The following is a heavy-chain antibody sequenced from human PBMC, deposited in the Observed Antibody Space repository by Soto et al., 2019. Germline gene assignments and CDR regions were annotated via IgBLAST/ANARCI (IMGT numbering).Heavy chain of an antibody. J-gene: IGHJ6*02. CDR1: GLNFKNYG. Sequence: RHSYAVVGLNFKNYGRRRVSKNPGKGLEWVATISNDGSDKYYADSVKGRLTISRDNSKNTVYLQMNSLRAEETAVYYCAKDQGIAASHGTDWGHGTTVTVSS. V-gene: IGHV3-30*18. CDR3: AKDQGIAASHGTD. D-gene: IGHD6-13*01. CDR2: ISNDGSDK.